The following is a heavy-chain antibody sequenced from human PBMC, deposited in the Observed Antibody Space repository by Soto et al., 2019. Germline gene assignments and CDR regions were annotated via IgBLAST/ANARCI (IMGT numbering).Heavy chain of an antibody. CDR3: ARWAEMATIVHYFDY. CDR1: GYSFTSYW. V-gene: IGHV5-51*01. CDR2: IYPGDSDT. D-gene: IGHD5-12*01. Sequence: PGESLKISCKGSGYSFTSYWIGWVRQMPGKGLEWMGIIYPGDSDTRYSPSFQGQVTISADKSISTAYLQWSSLKASDTAMYYCARWAEMATIVHYFDYWGQGTLVTVSS. J-gene: IGHJ4*02.